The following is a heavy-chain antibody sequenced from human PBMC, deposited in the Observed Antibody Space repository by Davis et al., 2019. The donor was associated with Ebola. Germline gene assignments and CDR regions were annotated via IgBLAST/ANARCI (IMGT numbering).Heavy chain of an antibody. Sequence: ASVKVSCKASGYTFTSYDINWVRQATGQGLEWMGWMNPNSGNTGYAQKFQGRITMTRNTSISTAYMELSSLRSEDTAVYYCASYCTGGVCYRDYGMDVWGQGTTVTVSS. CDR1: GYTFTSYD. CDR2: MNPNSGNT. J-gene: IGHJ6*02. V-gene: IGHV1-8*01. D-gene: IGHD2-8*02. CDR3: ASYCTGGVCYRDYGMDV.